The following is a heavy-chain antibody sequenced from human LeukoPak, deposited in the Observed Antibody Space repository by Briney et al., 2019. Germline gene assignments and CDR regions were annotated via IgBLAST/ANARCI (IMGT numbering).Heavy chain of an antibody. CDR2: IYYSGTT. D-gene: IGHD4-17*01. J-gene: IGHJ6*02. CDR1: GGSISYYY. Sequence: SETLSLTCTVSGGSISYYYWSWIRQSPGKGLGWIGYIYYSGTTNYNPSLKSRVTISVDTSKNQFSLQLRSVTAADTAVYYCAREDPQTTVPEGMDVWGQGTTVTVSS. V-gene: IGHV4-59*01. CDR3: AREDPQTTVPEGMDV.